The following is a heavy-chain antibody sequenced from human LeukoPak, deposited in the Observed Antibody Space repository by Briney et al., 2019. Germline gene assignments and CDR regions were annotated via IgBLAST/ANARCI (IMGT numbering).Heavy chain of an antibody. CDR2: ISAYNGNT. CDR3: ARDRSGYCSGGSCSSFAY. J-gene: IGHJ4*02. CDR1: GYTFPSYG. V-gene: IGHV1-18*01. Sequence: ASVKVSCKASGYTFPSYGVSWVRQATGQGLEWMGWISAYNGNTNYAQKLQGRVTMTTDTSTSTAYMELRSLRSDDTAVYYCARDRSGYCSGGSCSSFAYWGQGTLVTVSS. D-gene: IGHD2-15*01.